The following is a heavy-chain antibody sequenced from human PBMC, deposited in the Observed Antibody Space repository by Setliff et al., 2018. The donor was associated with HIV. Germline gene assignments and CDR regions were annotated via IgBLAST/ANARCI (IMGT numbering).Heavy chain of an antibody. Sequence: PGGSLRLSCTASGFTFINYEMNWVRQAPGKGLEWVAYISYSGSAIHYADSVKGRFTISRDNAKNSLYLQMNSLRAEDTAVYYCAKDTTYYNFWSGYKDYYYYGMDVWGQGTTVTVSS. D-gene: IGHD3-3*01. CDR2: ISYSGSAI. CDR3: AKDTTYYNFWSGYKDYYYYGMDV. CDR1: GFTFINYE. V-gene: IGHV3-48*03. J-gene: IGHJ6*02.